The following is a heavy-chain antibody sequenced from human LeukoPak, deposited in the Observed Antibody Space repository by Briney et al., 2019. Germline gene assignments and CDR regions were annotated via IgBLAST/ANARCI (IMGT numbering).Heavy chain of an antibody. CDR1: GFTFSGYS. V-gene: IGHV3-21*01. Sequence: PGGSPRLSCAASGFTFSGYSMNWVRQAPGKGLEGVSSISSSSSYIYYADSVKGRFTISRDNAKNSLYLQKNSLGAEDTAVYYCARAEYSSSFFDYWGQGTLVTVSS. CDR3: ARAEYSSSFFDY. CDR2: ISSSSSYI. D-gene: IGHD6-6*01. J-gene: IGHJ4*02.